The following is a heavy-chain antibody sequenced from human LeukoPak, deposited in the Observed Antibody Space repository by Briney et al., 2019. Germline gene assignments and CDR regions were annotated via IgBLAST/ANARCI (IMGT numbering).Heavy chain of an antibody. J-gene: IGHJ5*02. D-gene: IGHD3-10*01. CDR1: GFTFSTYW. CDR2: IKQDGSVK. CDR3: ARVPNYGSGSGFDP. V-gene: IGHV3-7*03. Sequence: GGSLRLSCAASGFTFSTYWMSWVRQAPGKGLEWVANIKQDGSVKYYVDSMKGRFTISRDNAKNSLYLQMNSLRAEDTAVYYCARVPNYGSGSGFDPWGQGTLVTVSS.